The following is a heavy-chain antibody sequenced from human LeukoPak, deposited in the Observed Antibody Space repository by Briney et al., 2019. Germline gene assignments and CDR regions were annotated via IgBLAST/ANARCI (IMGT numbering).Heavy chain of an antibody. CDR3: XXXYEGAAVADTLDY. J-gene: IGHJ4*02. CDR2: IEHDGSNT. V-gene: IGHV3-30*02. D-gene: IGHD6-19*01. CDR1: GFIFSSHG. Sequence: GGSLRLSCAASGFIFSSHGMHWVRQGPGKGLEWVAFIEHDGSNTYYADSVKGRFTISRDNSKSTLYLQMGRLRAEDMAVYYXXXXYEGAAVADTLDYWGQGTLVTVSS.